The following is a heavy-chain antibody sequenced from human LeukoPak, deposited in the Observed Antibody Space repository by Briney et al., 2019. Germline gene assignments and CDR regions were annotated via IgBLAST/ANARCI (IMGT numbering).Heavy chain of an antibody. D-gene: IGHD2-21*01. Sequence: GASVKVSCKASGYTFTSYGISWVRQAPGQGLEWMGWISAYNGNTNYAQKPQGRVTMTTDTSTSTAYMELRSLRSDDTAVYYCARSGGDRPYWYFDLWGRGTLVTVSS. CDR2: ISAYNGNT. J-gene: IGHJ2*01. V-gene: IGHV1-18*01. CDR3: ARSGGDRPYWYFDL. CDR1: GYTFTSYG.